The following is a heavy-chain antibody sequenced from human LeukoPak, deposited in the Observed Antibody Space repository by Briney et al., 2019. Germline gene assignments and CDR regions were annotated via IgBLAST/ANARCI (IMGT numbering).Heavy chain of an antibody. CDR2: ISSTSINI. J-gene: IGHJ4*02. Sequence: GGSLRLSCAASGFTFTSHEMNWVRQAPGKGLEWVSYISSTSININYADSVKGRFTISRDSAKNSLSLQMNSLRAEDTAIYYCARGDYFQFDSWGQGTLVTVSS. CDR1: GFTFTSHE. V-gene: IGHV3-48*03. CDR3: ARGDYFQFDS. D-gene: IGHD2/OR15-2a*01.